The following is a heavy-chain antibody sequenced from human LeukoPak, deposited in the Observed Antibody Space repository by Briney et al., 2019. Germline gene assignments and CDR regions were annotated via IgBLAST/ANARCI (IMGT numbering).Heavy chain of an antibody. V-gene: IGHV4-34*01. J-gene: IGHJ3*02. Sequence: SETLSLTCAVYGGSFSGYYWSWIRQPPGKGLEWIGEINHSGSTNYNPSLKSRVTISVDTSKNQFSLKLSSVTAADTAVYYCARLTYYYDSSGYPPAFDIWGQGTMVTVSS. CDR2: INHSGST. CDR3: ARLTYYYDSSGYPPAFDI. CDR1: GGSFSGYY. D-gene: IGHD3-22*01.